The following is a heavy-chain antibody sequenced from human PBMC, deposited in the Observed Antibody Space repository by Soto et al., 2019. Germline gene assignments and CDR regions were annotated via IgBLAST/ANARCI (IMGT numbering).Heavy chain of an antibody. J-gene: IGHJ3*02. CDR3: AHALQYCSGGSCFSDAFDI. CDR2: IYWDDDK. V-gene: IGHV2-5*02. CDR1: GFSLTTSGVG. Sequence: QITLKESGPTLVKPTQTLTLTCTFSGFSLTTSGVGVGWVRQPPGKALEWLAFIYWDDDKPYSPSLKSRLTISKDTSKNQVVLTMTNMDPVDTGTYYCAHALQYCSGGSCFSDAFDIWGQGTMVTVSS. D-gene: IGHD2-15*01.